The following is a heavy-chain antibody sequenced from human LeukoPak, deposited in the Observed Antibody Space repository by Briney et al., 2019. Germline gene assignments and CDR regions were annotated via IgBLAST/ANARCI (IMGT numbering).Heavy chain of an antibody. J-gene: IGHJ5*02. V-gene: IGHV3-53*01. CDR2: IHTSGDT. Sequence: SGGSLRLSCAASGLTGSHNYVSWVRQAPGKGLEWVSAIHTSGDTCYADSVKGRFTISRDTSKNTLHLQINSLRVEDTAVYYCIVFGDSNHWGQGTLVTVSS. CDR1: GLTGSHNY. CDR3: IVFGDSNH. D-gene: IGHD4-17*01.